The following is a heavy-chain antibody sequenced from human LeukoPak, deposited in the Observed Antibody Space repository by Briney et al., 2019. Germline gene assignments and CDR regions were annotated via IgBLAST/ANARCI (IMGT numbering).Heavy chain of an antibody. CDR3: AKSGRFRDFDY. Sequence: SETLSLTCTVSGGSISSGGYYWSWIRQPPGKGLEWIGEINHSGSTNYNPSLKSRVTISVDTSKNQFSLKLSSVTAADTAVYYCAKSGRFRDFDYWGQGTLVTVSS. CDR1: GGSISSGGYY. D-gene: IGHD3-10*01. J-gene: IGHJ4*02. V-gene: IGHV4-39*07. CDR2: INHSGST.